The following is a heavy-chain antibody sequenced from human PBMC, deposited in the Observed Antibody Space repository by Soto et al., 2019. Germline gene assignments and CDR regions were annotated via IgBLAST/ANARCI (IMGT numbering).Heavy chain of an antibody. CDR2: VSGSGTT. D-gene: IGHD6-13*01. CDR3: ARGGIH. CDR1: GYTFNSHE. Sequence: GWSLRLSCVASGYTFNSHEMNWIRQTPGKRLEWISSVSGSGTTKYADSVKGRFTISRDNAHKSIYLQMNSLRVEDTGVYYCARGGIHWGEGALVTVSS. V-gene: IGHV3-48*03. J-gene: IGHJ4*02.